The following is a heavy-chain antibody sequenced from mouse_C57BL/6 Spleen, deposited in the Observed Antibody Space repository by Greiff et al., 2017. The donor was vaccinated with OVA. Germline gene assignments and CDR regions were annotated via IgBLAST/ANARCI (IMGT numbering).Heavy chain of an antibody. J-gene: IGHJ4*01. CDR1: GYTFTDYN. CDR2: INPNNGGT. D-gene: IGHD2-5*01. Sequence: VQLKESGPELVKPGASVKIPCKASGYTFTDYNMDWVKQSHGKSLEWIGDINPNNGGTIYNQKFKGKATLTVDKSSSTAYMELRSLTSEDTAVYYCARGYSNSLAMDYWGQGTSVTVSS. V-gene: IGHV1-18*01. CDR3: ARGYSNSLAMDY.